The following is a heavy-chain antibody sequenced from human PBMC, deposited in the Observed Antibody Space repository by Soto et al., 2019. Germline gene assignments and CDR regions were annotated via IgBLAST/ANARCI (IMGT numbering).Heavy chain of an antibody. V-gene: IGHV3-74*01. CDR3: ARGFSWFGELEDNFDY. CDR2: INSDGSST. D-gene: IGHD3-10*01. Sequence: EVQLVESGGGLVQPGGSLRLSCAASGFTFSSYWMHWVRQAPGKGLVWVSRINSDGSSTSYADSVKGRFTISRDNAKNTLYLQMNSLRAEDTAVHYCARGFSWFGELEDNFDYWGQGTLVTVSS. J-gene: IGHJ4*02. CDR1: GFTFSSYW.